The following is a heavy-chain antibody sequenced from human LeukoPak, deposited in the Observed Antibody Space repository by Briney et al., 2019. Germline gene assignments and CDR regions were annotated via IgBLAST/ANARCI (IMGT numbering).Heavy chain of an antibody. CDR3: ARGLQGTVTHWYFDL. Sequence: PSETLSLTCTVSGGSISSYYWSWIRQPPGKGLEWIGYIYYSGSTNYNPSLKSRVTISVDTSKNQFSLKLSSVTAADTAVYYCARGLQGTVTHWYFDLWGRGTLVTVSS. J-gene: IGHJ2*01. D-gene: IGHD4-17*01. V-gene: IGHV4-59*01. CDR2: IYYSGST. CDR1: GGSISSYY.